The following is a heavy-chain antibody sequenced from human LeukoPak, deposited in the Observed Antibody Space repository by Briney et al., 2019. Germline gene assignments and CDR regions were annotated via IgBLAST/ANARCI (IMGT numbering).Heavy chain of an antibody. Sequence: PSETLSLTCTVSGGSISSSSYYWGWIRQPPGKGLEWIGSIYYSGSTYYNPSLKSRVTISVDTSKNQFSLKLSSVTAADTAVYYCARVEGLVDYWGQGTLVTVSS. V-gene: IGHV4-39*07. D-gene: IGHD1-26*01. CDR1: GGSISSSSYY. CDR3: ARVEGLVDY. CDR2: IYYSGST. J-gene: IGHJ4*02.